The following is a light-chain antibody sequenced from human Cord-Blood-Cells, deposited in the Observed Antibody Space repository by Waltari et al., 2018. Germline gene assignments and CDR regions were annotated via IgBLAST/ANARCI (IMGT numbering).Light chain of an antibody. Sequence: QSALTQPASVSGSPGQSITISCTGTSSDFGCYNLVSWYQQHPGKAPKLMIYEGSKRPSGVSNRFSGSKSGNTASLTISGLQAEDEADYYCCSYAGSSTLFGGGTKLTVL. CDR1: SSDFGCYNL. CDR2: EGS. V-gene: IGLV2-23*01. CDR3: CSYAGSSTL. J-gene: IGLJ2*01.